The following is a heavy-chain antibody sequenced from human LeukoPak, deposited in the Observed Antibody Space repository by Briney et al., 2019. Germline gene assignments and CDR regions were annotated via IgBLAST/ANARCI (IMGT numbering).Heavy chain of an antibody. CDR2: INPSGGST. Sequence: GASVKVSCKAPGYTFTSYYMHWVRQAPGQGLEWMGIINPSGGSTSYAQKFQGRVTMTRDTSTSTVYMELSSLRSEDTAVYYCAREEYYYDSSGYLYYWGQGTLVTVSS. CDR1: GYTFTSYY. CDR3: AREEYYYDSSGYLYY. V-gene: IGHV1-46*01. J-gene: IGHJ4*02. D-gene: IGHD3-22*01.